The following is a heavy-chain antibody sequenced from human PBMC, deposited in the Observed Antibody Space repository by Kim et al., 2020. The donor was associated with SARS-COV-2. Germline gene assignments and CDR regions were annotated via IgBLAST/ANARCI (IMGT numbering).Heavy chain of an antibody. CDR1: GGSFSGYY. J-gene: IGHJ4*02. Sequence: SETLSLTCAVYGGSFSGYYWSWIRQPPGKGLEWIGEINHSGSTNYNPSLKSRVTISVDTSKNQFSLKLSSVTAADTAVYYCARGYSGYDPFDYWGQGTLVTVSS. CDR3: ARGYSGYDPFDY. CDR2: INHSGST. D-gene: IGHD5-12*01. V-gene: IGHV4-34*01.